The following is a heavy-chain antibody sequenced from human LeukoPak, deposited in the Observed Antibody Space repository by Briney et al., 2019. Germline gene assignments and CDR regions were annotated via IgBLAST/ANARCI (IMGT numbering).Heavy chain of an antibody. CDR3: ARDIRCTYGRYFDY. V-gene: IGHV1-2*02. CDR2: INPNSGVT. Sequence: ASVKVSCKASGYSFTGDYMYWVRQAPGQGLEWMGWINPNSGVTNYAQRFQGRVTMTRDTSISTAYMELSRLTSDDTAVYYCARDIRCTYGRYFDYWGQGTLVTVSS. CDR1: GYSFTGDY. D-gene: IGHD2-8*01. J-gene: IGHJ4*02.